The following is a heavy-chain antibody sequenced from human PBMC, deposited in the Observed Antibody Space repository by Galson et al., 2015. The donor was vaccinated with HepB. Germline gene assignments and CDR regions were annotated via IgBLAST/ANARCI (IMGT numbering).Heavy chain of an antibody. J-gene: IGHJ4*02. CDR2: INPSSGST. CDR3: ARDGATVYDSSSYLDY. V-gene: IGHV1-46*01. CDR1: GYTFISYF. D-gene: IGHD3-22*01. Sequence: SVKVSCKASGYTFISYFIHWVRQAPGQGLEWMGIINPSSGSTNYAQKFQGRVTVTRDTSTTTVYMELSSLRSEDTALYYCARDGATVYDSSSYLDYWGQGTLVTVSS.